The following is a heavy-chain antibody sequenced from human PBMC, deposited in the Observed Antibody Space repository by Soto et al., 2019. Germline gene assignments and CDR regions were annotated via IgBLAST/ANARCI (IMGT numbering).Heavy chain of an antibody. CDR3: ARDFAGGLNDAFDL. CDR2: INAGNGHT. J-gene: IGHJ3*01. V-gene: IGHV1-3*01. CDR1: GYTFTSYA. Sequence: QVQLVQSGAELQKPGASVKVSCKASGYTFTSYALHWVRQAPGQRLEWMGWINAGNGHTKYSREFRDRLTNTMDTSASTAYMELRSLKSADTAVFYCARDFAGGLNDAFDLWGQGTMVTVSS. D-gene: IGHD5-12*01.